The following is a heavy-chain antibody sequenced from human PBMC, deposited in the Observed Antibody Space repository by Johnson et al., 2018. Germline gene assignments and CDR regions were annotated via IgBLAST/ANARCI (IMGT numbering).Heavy chain of an antibody. D-gene: IGHD3-9*01. J-gene: IGHJ6*02. CDR1: GGSISSSSYY. CDR2: IYYSGST. V-gene: IGHV4-39*01. CDR3: AGTLLRYFYYYGMDV. Sequence: QVQLQESGPGLVKPSETLSLTCTVSGGSISSSSYYWGWIRQPPGKGLEWIGSIYYSGSTYYNPSLKSRVTISVDTSKNQFSLKLSSVTAADTAVYYCAGTLLRYFYYYGMDVWGQGTTVTVSS.